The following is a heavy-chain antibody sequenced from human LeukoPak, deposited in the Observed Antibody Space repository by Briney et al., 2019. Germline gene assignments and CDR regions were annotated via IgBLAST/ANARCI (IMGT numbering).Heavy chain of an antibody. Sequence: SETLSLTCTVSGHSISSYYWSWIRQPPGKGLEWIGYIYYSGSTNYNPSLKSRVTISVDTSKNQFSLKLSSVTAADTAVYYCAGATRYWGQGTLVTVSS. CDR1: GHSISSYY. D-gene: IGHD2-15*01. V-gene: IGHV4-59*12. J-gene: IGHJ4*02. CDR2: IYYSGST. CDR3: AGATRY.